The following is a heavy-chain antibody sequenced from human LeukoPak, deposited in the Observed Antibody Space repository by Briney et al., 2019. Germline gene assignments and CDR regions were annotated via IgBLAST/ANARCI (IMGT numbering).Heavy chain of an antibody. Sequence: GGSLTLSCAASGLTFSETWMSWVRQAPGQGLEWVAAIKEDGSEKDYADSVKGRFTISRDNAKNSLYLQMNSLRAEDTAVCYCATYTHWVAGDVWGQGTTVSVSS. D-gene: IGHD3-16*01. CDR3: ATYTHWVAGDV. CDR2: IKEDGSEK. V-gene: IGHV3-7*01. CDR1: GLTFSETW. J-gene: IGHJ6*02.